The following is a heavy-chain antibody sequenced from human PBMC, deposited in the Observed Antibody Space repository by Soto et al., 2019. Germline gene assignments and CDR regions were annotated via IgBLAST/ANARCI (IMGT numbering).Heavy chain of an antibody. Sequence: PSETLSLTCGVYGGSISSSNWWSCVRQPPGKGLEWIGEIYHSGSTNYNPSLKSRVTISVDKSKNQFSLKLSSVTAADTAVYYCARDGGLMVYAISDYYYGMDVWGQGTTVTVSS. CDR1: GGSISSSNW. CDR3: ARDGGLMVYAISDYYYGMDV. J-gene: IGHJ6*02. D-gene: IGHD2-8*01. V-gene: IGHV4-4*02. CDR2: IYHSGST.